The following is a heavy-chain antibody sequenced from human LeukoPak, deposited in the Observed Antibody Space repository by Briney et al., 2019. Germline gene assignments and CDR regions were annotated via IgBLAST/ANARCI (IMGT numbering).Heavy chain of an antibody. CDR3: ARGLGVVVRDAFDV. CDR2: INHSGRT. CDR1: GWSFNDYY. V-gene: IGHV4-34*01. Sequence: PSETLSLTCAVYGWSFNDYYWNWIRQSPGKGLEWVAEINHSGRTNCNPSLKSRVTISVDTSKHQVSLELASVTATDTAVYYCARGLGVVVRDAFDVWGQGTVVTVSS. J-gene: IGHJ3*01. D-gene: IGHD3-22*01.